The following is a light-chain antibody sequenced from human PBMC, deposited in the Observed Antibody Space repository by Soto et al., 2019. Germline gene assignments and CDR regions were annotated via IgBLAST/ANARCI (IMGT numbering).Light chain of an antibody. CDR2: QDS. CDR1: KLGDKY. J-gene: IGLJ2*01. Sequence: SYELTQPPSVSVSPGQTASITCSGDKLGDKYACWYQQKPGQSPVLVIYQDSKRPSGIPERVSGSNSWNTATLTISGTQAMDEADYYCQAWDSSTVVFGGGTKVTVL. CDR3: QAWDSSTVV. V-gene: IGLV3-1*01.